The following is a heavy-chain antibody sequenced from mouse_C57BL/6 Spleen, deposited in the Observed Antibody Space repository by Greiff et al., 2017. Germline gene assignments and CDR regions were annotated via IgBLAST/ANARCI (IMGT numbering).Heavy chain of an antibody. Sequence: QVQLQQSGPELVKPGASVKISCKASGYAFSSSWMNWVKQRPGKGLEWIGRIYPGDGDTNYNGKFKGKATLTADKSSSTAYMQLSSLTSEDSAVYVCAQIYYDYDGGFAYWGQGTLVTVSA. CDR1: GYAFSSSW. V-gene: IGHV1-82*01. CDR3: AQIYYDYDGGFAY. J-gene: IGHJ3*01. CDR2: IYPGDGDT. D-gene: IGHD2-4*01.